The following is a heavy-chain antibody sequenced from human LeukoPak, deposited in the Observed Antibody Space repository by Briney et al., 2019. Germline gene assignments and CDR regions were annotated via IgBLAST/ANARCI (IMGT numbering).Heavy chain of an antibody. V-gene: IGHV1-2*02. Sequence: ASVKVSCKASGFTFSGYYMHWVRQAPGQGLEWMAWISPNSGGTNYVQKFQGRVTVTRDTSISTDYMEISGLTSDDTALYYCAREPSGSGGYDYWGQGTLVAVSS. CDR2: ISPNSGGT. J-gene: IGHJ4*02. CDR1: GFTFSGYY. CDR3: AREPSGSGGYDY. D-gene: IGHD3-10*01.